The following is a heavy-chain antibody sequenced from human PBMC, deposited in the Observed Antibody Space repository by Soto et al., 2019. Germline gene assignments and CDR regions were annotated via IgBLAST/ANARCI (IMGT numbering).Heavy chain of an antibody. V-gene: IGHV3-9*01. CDR1: GFTFDDYA. CDR3: ARAYCSGGSCYYRGPAFDI. Sequence: GGSLRLSCAASGFTFDDYAMHWVRQAPGKGLEWVSGISWNRGSIGYADSVKGRFTISRDNAKNSLYLQMNSLRAEDTALYYCARAYCSGGSCYYRGPAFDIWGQGTMVTVSS. J-gene: IGHJ3*02. CDR2: ISWNRGSI. D-gene: IGHD2-15*01.